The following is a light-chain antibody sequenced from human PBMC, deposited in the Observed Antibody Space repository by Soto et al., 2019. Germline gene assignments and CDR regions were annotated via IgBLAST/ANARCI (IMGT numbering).Light chain of an antibody. J-gene: IGLJ2*01. V-gene: IGLV2-23*02. CDR2: DVS. Sequence: QSALTQPASVSGSPGQSITISCTGTSSDVGGYNLVSWYQQHPGKAPKLMIYDVSNRPSGVSNRFSGSKSGNTASLTISGLQTEDEADYYCCSFVGSSTVVFGGGTKLTVL. CDR3: CSFVGSSTVV. CDR1: SSDVGGYNL.